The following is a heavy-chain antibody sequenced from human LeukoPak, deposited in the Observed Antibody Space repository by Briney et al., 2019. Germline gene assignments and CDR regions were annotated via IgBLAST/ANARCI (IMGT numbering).Heavy chain of an antibody. Sequence: ASVKVSCKASGYTFTGYYMHWVRQAPGQGLEWMGWINPNSGGTNYAQKFQGRVTMTRDTSISTAYMELSRLRSDDTAVYYCARGASSGYSGYDPKVYYFDYWAREPWSPSPQ. CDR2: INPNSGGT. D-gene: IGHD5-12*01. J-gene: IGHJ4*02. CDR3: ARGASSGYSGYDPKVYYFDY. CDR1: GYTFTGYY. V-gene: IGHV1-2*02.